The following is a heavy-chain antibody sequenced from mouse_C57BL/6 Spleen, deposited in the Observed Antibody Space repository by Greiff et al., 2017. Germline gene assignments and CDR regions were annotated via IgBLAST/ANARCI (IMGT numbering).Heavy chain of an antibody. V-gene: IGHV1-5*01. CDR2: IYPGNSDT. Sequence: EVQLQQSGTVLARPGASVKMSCKTSGYTFTSYWMHWVKQRPGQGLEWIGAIYPGNSDTSYNQKFKGKAKLTAVTSASTAYMELSSLTNEDSAVYYCTSPITTVVYYYAMDYWGQGTSVTVSS. J-gene: IGHJ4*01. CDR1: GYTFTSYW. D-gene: IGHD1-1*01. CDR3: TSPITTVVYYYAMDY.